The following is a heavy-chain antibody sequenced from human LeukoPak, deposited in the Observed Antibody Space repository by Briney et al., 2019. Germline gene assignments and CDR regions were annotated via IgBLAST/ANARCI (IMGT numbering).Heavy chain of an antibody. CDR3: ATVIILSDYGGTAFDY. V-gene: IGHV1-24*01. D-gene: IGHD4-23*01. CDR1: GYTLTELS. Sequence: GASVKVSCKVSGYTLTELSMHWVRQAPGKGLEWMGGFDPEDGETIYAQKFQGRVTMTEDTSTDTAYMELSSLRSEDTAVYYCATVIILSDYGGTAFDYWGQGTLVTVSS. CDR2: FDPEDGET. J-gene: IGHJ4*02.